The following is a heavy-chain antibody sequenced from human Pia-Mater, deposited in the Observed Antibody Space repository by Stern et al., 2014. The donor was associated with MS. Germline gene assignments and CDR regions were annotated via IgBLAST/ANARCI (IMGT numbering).Heavy chain of an antibody. J-gene: IGHJ4*02. D-gene: IGHD3-22*01. CDR2: I. V-gene: IGHV4-30-4*01. Sequence: QVQLQESGPGLLKPSQTLSLPCTVSGGSISSGDHYWTWLRQPPGKGLEWIGFIYYNPSLKSRVTISVDTSKNQFSLKLSSVTAADTAVYYCAREYFYDSSGLDYWGQGTLVTVSS. CDR3: AREYFYDSSGLDY. CDR1: GGSISSGDHY.